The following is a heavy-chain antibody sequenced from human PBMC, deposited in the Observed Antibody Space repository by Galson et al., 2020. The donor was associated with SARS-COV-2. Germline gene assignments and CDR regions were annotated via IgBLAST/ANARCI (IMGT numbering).Heavy chain of an antibody. CDR3: ARDSMTTVTKHYYYGMDV. Sequence: ASVKVSCKASGYTFTSYGISWVRQAPGQGLEWMGWISAYNGNTNYAQKLQGRVTMTTDTSTSKAYMELRSLRSDDTAVYYCARDSMTTVTKHYYYGMDVWGQGTTVTVSS. D-gene: IGHD4-17*01. J-gene: IGHJ6*02. CDR2: ISAYNGNT. CDR1: GYTFTSYG. V-gene: IGHV1-18*01.